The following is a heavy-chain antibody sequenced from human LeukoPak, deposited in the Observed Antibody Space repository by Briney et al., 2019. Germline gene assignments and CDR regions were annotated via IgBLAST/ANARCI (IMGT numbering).Heavy chain of an antibody. D-gene: IGHD3-22*01. J-gene: IGHJ4*02. CDR1: GFTFSSYW. V-gene: IGHV3-7*01. Sequence: GGSLRLSCAASGFTFSSYWMTWVRQAPGKGLEWVANIKQDGSEKYYVDSVKGRFTTSRDNAKNSLYLQMNSLRAEDTAVYYCARPRDVIVVDPFGCWGRGTLVIVSS. CDR2: IKQDGSEK. CDR3: ARPRDVIVVDPFGC.